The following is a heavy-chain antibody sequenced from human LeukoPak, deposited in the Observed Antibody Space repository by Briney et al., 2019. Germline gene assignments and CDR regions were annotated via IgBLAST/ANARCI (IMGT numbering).Heavy chain of an antibody. D-gene: IGHD2-15*01. V-gene: IGHV1-69*06. Sequence: GASVKVSCKASGGTFSSYAISWVRQAPGQGLEWMGGIIPIFATANYAQKFQGRVTITADKSTSTAYMELSSLRSEDTAVYYCARDRVSCSGGICYSEWNDAFDIWGQGTMVTVSS. J-gene: IGHJ3*02. CDR1: GGTFSSYA. CDR3: ARDRVSCSGGICYSEWNDAFDI. CDR2: IIPIFATA.